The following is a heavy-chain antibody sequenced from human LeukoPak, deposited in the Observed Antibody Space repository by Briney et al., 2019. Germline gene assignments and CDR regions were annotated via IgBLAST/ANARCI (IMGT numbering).Heavy chain of an antibody. J-gene: IGHJ5*02. Sequence: PSETLSLTCAVYGGSFSGYYWSWIRQPPGKGLEWIGEINHSGSTNYNPSLKSRVTISVDTSKSQFSLKLSSVTAADTAVYYCARAFRVRYSSSWYNWFGPWGQGTLVTVSS. CDR2: INHSGST. D-gene: IGHD6-13*01. CDR3: ARAFRVRYSSSWYNWFGP. CDR1: GGSFSGYY. V-gene: IGHV4-34*01.